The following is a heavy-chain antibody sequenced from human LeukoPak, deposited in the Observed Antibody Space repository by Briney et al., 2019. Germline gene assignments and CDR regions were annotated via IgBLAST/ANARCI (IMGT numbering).Heavy chain of an antibody. CDR3: ARDQVLYGGQYYYYYYGMDV. Sequence: PGGSLGLSCAASGFTVSSNYMSWVRQAPGKGLEWVSVIYSGGSTYYADSVKGRFTISRDNSKNTLYLQMNSLRAEDTAVYYCARDQVLYGGQYYYYYYGMDVWGQGTTVTVSS. J-gene: IGHJ6*02. V-gene: IGHV3-66*01. CDR2: IYSGGST. D-gene: IGHD4-23*01. CDR1: GFTVSSNY.